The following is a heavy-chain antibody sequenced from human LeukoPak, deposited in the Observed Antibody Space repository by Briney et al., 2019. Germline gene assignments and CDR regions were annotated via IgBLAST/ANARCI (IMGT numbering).Heavy chain of an antibody. CDR3: ARESRGYSGYGGYFDY. J-gene: IGHJ4*02. Sequence: PGGSLRLSCAASGFTVSSNYMSWVRQAPGKGLEWVSVIYSGGSTYYADSVKGRFTISRDNSKNTLYLQMNSLRAEDTAVYYCARESRGYSGYGGYFDYWGQGTLVTVSS. CDR2: IYSGGST. CDR1: GFTVSSNY. D-gene: IGHD5-12*01. V-gene: IGHV3-53*01.